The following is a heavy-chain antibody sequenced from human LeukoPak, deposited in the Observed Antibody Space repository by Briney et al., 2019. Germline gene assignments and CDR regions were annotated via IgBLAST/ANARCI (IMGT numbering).Heavy chain of an antibody. CDR2: INPNSGGT. J-gene: IGHJ4*02. CDR1: GYTFTGYY. Sequence: ASVKVSCKASGYTFTGYYMHWVRQAPGQGLEWMGWINPNSGGTNYAQKFQGRVTMTRDTSISTAYMELSRLRSDDTAVYYCARTTVTTYWFDYRGQGTLVTVSS. D-gene: IGHD4-11*01. V-gene: IGHV1-2*02. CDR3: ARTTVTTYWFDY.